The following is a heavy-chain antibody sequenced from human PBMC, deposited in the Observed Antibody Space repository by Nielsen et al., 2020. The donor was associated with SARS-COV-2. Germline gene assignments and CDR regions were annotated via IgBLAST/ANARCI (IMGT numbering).Heavy chain of an antibody. CDR3: ASKIFGDAFDI. Sequence: GESLKISCAASGFTFSSYAMSWVRQAPGKGLEWVSAISGSGGSTYYADSVKGRFTISRDNSKNTLYLQMNSLRAEDTAVYYCASKIFGDAFDIWGQGTMVTVSS. CDR2: ISGSGGST. CDR1: GFTFSSYA. D-gene: IGHD3-3*01. J-gene: IGHJ3*02. V-gene: IGHV3-23*01.